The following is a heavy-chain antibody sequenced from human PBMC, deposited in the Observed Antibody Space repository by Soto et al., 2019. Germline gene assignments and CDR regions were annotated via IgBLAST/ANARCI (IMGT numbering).Heavy chain of an antibody. CDR2: ISGSGGST. CDR3: ERRGSGSYYDY. D-gene: IGHD1-26*01. CDR1: GFTFSSYA. Sequence: EVQLLESGGGLVQPGGSLRLSCAASGFTFSSYAMRWVRQAPGKGLEWVSAISGSGGSTYYADSVKGRFTISRDNSKNALYVQMNRLRAEGTAVYYCERRGSGSYYDYWGQGTLVTVSS. V-gene: IGHV3-23*01. J-gene: IGHJ4*02.